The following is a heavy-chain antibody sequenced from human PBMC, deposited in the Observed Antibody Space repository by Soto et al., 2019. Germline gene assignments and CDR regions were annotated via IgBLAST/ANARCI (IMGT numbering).Heavy chain of an antibody. D-gene: IGHD2-15*01. V-gene: IGHV1-2*02. CDR1: GYTFTGYY. J-gene: IGHJ4*02. CDR2: INPNSGGT. Sequence: ASVKVSCKASGYTFTGYYMHWVRQAPGQGLEWMGWINPNSGGTNYAQKFQGRVTMTEDESTDTAYMELSSLRSEDTAVYYCATDIVVVVAANSQNFDYWGQGTLVTVSS. CDR3: ATDIVVVVAANSQNFDY.